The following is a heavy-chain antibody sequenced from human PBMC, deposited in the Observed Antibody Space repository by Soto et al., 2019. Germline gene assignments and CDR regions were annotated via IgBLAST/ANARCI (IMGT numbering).Heavy chain of an antibody. Sequence: QVQLQESGPGLVKPSQTLSLTCTVSGGSISSGDYYWSWIRQPPGKGLEWIGYIDYSGSTYYNPSLKTRVTITVDTTKNQSSLKLSSVTAADTAVYYCARNDYGDQKPPYSDYWGQGTLVTVSS. CDR2: IDYSGST. J-gene: IGHJ4*02. CDR3: ARNDYGDQKPPYSDY. V-gene: IGHV4-30-4*01. CDR1: GGSISSGDYY. D-gene: IGHD4-17*01.